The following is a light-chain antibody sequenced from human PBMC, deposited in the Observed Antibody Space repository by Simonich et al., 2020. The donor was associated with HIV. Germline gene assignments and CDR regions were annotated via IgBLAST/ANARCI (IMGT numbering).Light chain of an antibody. CDR3: QQYYSTGGT. V-gene: IGKV3-15*01. Sequence: EIVLTQSPGTLSVSPGERATLSCRASQSVNSNLAWYQQKPGQAPRLRMYGASTRATGIPARFSGSGSGTDFTLTISSLQAEDVAVYYCQQYYSTGGTFGQGTKVELK. J-gene: IGKJ1*01. CDR1: QSVNSN. CDR2: GAS.